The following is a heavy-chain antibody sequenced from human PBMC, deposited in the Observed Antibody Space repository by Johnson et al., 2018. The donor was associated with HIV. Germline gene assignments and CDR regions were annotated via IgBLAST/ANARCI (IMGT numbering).Heavy chain of an antibody. CDR3: ARGRDSSGFNDAFDI. CDR1: GFTFDDYA. CDR2: ISWTRGSI. J-gene: IGHJ3*02. D-gene: IGHD3-22*01. Sequence: VQLVESGGGLVQPGGSLRLSCAASGFTFDDYAMHWVRQAPGRGLDWVSGISWTRGSIGYADSVKGRFTISRDNAKNALYLQLNSLRVEDTALYYCARGRDSSGFNDAFDIWGQGTMVTVSS. V-gene: IGHV3-9*01.